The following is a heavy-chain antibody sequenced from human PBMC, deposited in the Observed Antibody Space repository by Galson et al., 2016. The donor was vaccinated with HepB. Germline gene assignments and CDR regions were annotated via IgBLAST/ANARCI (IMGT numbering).Heavy chain of an antibody. J-gene: IGHJ4*02. Sequence: SETLSLTCAVYGGPFNSYYWTWIRQHPGKGLEWIGEVNHSGSTNYSPPLKSRVTITVDTSKNQFSLMLKFVTVAEAGIYFWARAPFCFGSGMLDYWGQGTPVAVSS. CDR3: ARAPFCFGSGMLDY. D-gene: IGHD3-10*01. CDR2: VNHSGST. CDR1: GGPFNSYY. V-gene: IGHV4-34*01.